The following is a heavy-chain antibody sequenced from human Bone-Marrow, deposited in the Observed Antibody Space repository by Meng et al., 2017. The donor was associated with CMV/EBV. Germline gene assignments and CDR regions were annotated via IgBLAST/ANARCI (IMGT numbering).Heavy chain of an antibody. Sequence: ASVKVSCKASGYTFTSYYMHWVRQAPGQGLEWMGIINPSGGSTSYAQKFQGRVTMTRDTSTSTVYVELSSLRSEDTAVYYCARDTQESSGWYGDFQHWGQGTLVTVSS. CDR2: INPSGGST. D-gene: IGHD6-19*01. CDR1: GYTFTSYY. J-gene: IGHJ1*01. V-gene: IGHV1-46*01. CDR3: ARDTQESSGWYGDFQH.